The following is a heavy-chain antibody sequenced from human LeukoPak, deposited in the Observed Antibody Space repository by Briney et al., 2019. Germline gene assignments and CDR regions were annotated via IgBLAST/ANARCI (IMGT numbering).Heavy chain of an antibody. CDR2: VYDSGST. J-gene: IGHJ4*02. V-gene: IGHV4-59*08. CDR3: ARHVLGYTSIDY. Sequence: SDTLSLICTVSGGSISNYYWSWVRQPPGKGLEWIGYVYDSGSTNYNPSLKSRVTISIDTSKNQFSLKLSSVTAADTAVYYCARHVLGYTSIDYWGQGTLVTVSS. CDR1: GGSISNYY. D-gene: IGHD5-24*01.